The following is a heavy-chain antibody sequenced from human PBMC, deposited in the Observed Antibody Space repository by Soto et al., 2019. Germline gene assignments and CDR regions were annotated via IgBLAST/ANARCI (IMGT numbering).Heavy chain of an antibody. D-gene: IGHD4-17*01. V-gene: IGHV3-23*01. CDR1: GFTFSSYA. J-gene: IGHJ5*01. CDR3: AKDTRYADYVRWFDS. CDR2: ITSSGGRT. Sequence: EVHLLESGGGLVQPGGSLRLSCTASGFTFSSYAMTWVRQAPGRGLEGVPGITSSGGRTYYADSVKGRFTISRDNSKSTLYLQMNSLRAEDTAVYYCAKDTRYADYVRWFDSWGQGTLVTVSS.